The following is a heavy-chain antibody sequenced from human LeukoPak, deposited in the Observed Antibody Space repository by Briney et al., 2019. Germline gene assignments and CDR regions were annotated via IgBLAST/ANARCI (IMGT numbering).Heavy chain of an antibody. J-gene: IGHJ4*02. V-gene: IGHV1-2*02. D-gene: IGHD3-9*01. Sequence: ASVTVSCTASGYTFTGYYMHWVRPAPGQGLEWMGWINPNSGGTNYAQKFQGRVTMTRDTSISTAYMELSRLRSDDTAVYYCARAFGILTGYRNFDYWGQGTLVTVSS. CDR1: GYTFTGYY. CDR2: INPNSGGT. CDR3: ARAFGILTGYRNFDY.